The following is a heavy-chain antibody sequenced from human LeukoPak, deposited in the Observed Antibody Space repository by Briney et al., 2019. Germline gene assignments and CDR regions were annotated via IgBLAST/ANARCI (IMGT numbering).Heavy chain of an antibody. D-gene: IGHD3-10*01. Sequence: ASVKVSCKASGYTFTGYYMHWVRQAPGQGLEWMGWINPNSGGTNYAQKFQGRVTMTRDTSISTAYMELSRLRSDDTAVYYYARVRETMVRGVRAQTDAFDIWGQGTMVTVSS. J-gene: IGHJ3*02. CDR3: ARVRETMVRGVRAQTDAFDI. V-gene: IGHV1-2*02. CDR1: GYTFTGYY. CDR2: INPNSGGT.